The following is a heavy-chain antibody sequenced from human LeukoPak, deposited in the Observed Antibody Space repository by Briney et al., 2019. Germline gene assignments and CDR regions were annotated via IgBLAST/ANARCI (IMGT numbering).Heavy chain of an antibody. Sequence: GGSLRLSCAASRFTFSSYWMFWVRQATGKGLEWVSAIGTAGDTYYPGSVKGRFTISRENAKNSLYLQMNSLRAGDTAVYYCARGHYYDSSGYYYGAFDIWGQGTMVTVSS. CDR3: ARGHYYDSSGYYYGAFDI. CDR2: IGTAGDT. D-gene: IGHD3-22*01. CDR1: RFTFSSYW. V-gene: IGHV3-13*01. J-gene: IGHJ3*02.